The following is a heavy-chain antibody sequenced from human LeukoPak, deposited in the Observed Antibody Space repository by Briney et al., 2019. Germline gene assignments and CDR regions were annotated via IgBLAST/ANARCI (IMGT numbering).Heavy chain of an antibody. D-gene: IGHD6-13*01. J-gene: IGHJ3*02. CDR2: INWNGGST. CDR3: ARNSSSWYPVSGSDGYDI. CDR1: GFTFDDYG. V-gene: IGHV3-20*04. Sequence: PGGSLRLSCAASGFTFDDYGMSWARQAPGKGLEWVSGINWNGGSTGYADSVKGRFTISRDNAKNSLYLQMNSLRAEDTALYYCARNSSSWYPVSGSDGYDIWGQGTMVTVSS.